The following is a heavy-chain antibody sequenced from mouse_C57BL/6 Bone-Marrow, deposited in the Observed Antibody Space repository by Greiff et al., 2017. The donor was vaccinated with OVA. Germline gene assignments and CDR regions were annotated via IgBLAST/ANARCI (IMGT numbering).Heavy chain of an antibody. CDR1: GFSLTSYA. CDR2: IWTGGGT. Sequence: VKLMESGPGLVAPSQSLSITCTVSGFSLTSYAISWVRQLPGQGLEWLGVIWTGGGTNYNSALKSRLSISKDNSKSQVFLKMNRLQSDDTARYYCARNWVYYYAMDYWGQGTSVTVSS. CDR3: ARNWVYYYAMDY. D-gene: IGHD4-1*01. V-gene: IGHV2-9-1*01. J-gene: IGHJ4*01.